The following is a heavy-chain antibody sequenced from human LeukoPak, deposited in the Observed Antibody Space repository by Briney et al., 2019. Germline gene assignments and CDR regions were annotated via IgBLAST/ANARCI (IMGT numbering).Heavy chain of an antibody. CDR2: IYHSGTT. J-gene: IGHJ4*02. D-gene: IGHD5-18*01. CDR1: GAFITNSHW. V-gene: IGHV4-4*02. Sequence: SETLSLTCAVSGAFITNSHWWSWARQPPGKGLEWIGEIYHSGTTYYNPSLKSRVTISVDRSKNQFSLKLSSVTAADTAVYYCARVDTAMVTVDYWGQGTLVTVSS. CDR3: ARVDTAMVTVDY.